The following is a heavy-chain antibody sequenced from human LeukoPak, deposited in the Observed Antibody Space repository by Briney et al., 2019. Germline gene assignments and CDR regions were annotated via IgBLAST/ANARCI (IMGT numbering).Heavy chain of an antibody. CDR1: GGSTTNYY. CDR3: ARGPTRYYFDY. Sequence: SETLSLTCTVSGGSTTNYYWSWIRQRPGKGLEWIGYIYYSGNTNCNPSLKSRVTISVDTSNNQFSLNLSSVTAADTAVYYCARGPTRYYFDYWGQGTLVTVSS. CDR2: IYYSGNT. J-gene: IGHJ4*01. V-gene: IGHV4-59*01.